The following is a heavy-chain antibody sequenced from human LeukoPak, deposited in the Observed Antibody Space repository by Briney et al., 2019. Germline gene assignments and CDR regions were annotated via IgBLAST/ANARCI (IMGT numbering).Heavy chain of an antibody. D-gene: IGHD3-10*01. V-gene: IGHV4-39*07. J-gene: IGHJ4*02. Sequence: LXXXVSXGSISSSSYYWGWIRQPXGXGXEWXGSIYHSGSTYYNPSLKSRVTISVDTSKNQFSLKLSSVTAADTAVYYCARELWFGELSGATDYWGQGTLVTVSS. CDR3: ARELWFGELSGATDY. CDR2: IYHSGST. CDR1: XGSISSSSYY.